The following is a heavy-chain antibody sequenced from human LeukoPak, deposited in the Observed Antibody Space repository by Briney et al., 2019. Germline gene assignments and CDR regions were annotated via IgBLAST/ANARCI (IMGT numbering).Heavy chain of an antibody. J-gene: IGHJ6*04. CDR1: GFTFSNYG. Sequence: GRSLRLSCAASGFTFSNYGMHWVRQAPGKGLEWVAVISYDESDKYYADSVKGRFTISRDNSKNTLYLQMNSLRPEDTAVYYCAKGVVAATNAAYYGMDVWGKGTTVTVSS. CDR2: ISYDESDK. CDR3: AKGVVAATNAAYYGMDV. V-gene: IGHV3-30*18. D-gene: IGHD2-15*01.